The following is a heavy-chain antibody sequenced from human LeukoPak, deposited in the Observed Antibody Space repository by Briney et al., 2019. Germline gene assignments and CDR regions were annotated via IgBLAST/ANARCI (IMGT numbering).Heavy chain of an antibody. CDR1: GYTFTSYG. D-gene: IGHD2-2*01. CDR3: ARDLRAVPAAIPYYCYYYYMVV. CDR2: ISAYNGNT. V-gene: IGHV1-18*01. J-gene: IGHJ6*03. Sequence: ASETVSCKASGYTFTSYGISWVRQAPEQALEWMVWISAYNGNTHYAQKLQGRVTMSTDTSTSTAYMELRSPRSDDTAVYYCARDLRAVPAAIPYYCYYYYMVVWGKGTTVTVSS.